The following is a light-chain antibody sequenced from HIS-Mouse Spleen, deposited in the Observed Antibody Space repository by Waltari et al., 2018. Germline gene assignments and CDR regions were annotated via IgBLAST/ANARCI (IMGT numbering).Light chain of an antibody. CDR2: LNSDGSH. Sequence: QLVLTQSPSASASLGASVTLTCTLISGHSSYAIAWHQQQPEKGPRYLMKLNSDGSHSKGDGIPDRFSGSSSGAERYLTISSLQSEDEADYYCQTWGTGFWVFGGGTKLTVL. CDR1: SGHSSYA. J-gene: IGLJ3*02. CDR3: QTWGTGFWV. V-gene: IGLV4-69*01.